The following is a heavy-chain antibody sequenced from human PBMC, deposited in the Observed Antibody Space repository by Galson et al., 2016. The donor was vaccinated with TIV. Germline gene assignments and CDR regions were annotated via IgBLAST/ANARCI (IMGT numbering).Heavy chain of an antibody. V-gene: IGHV1-24*01. J-gene: IGHJ4*02. D-gene: IGHD2/OR15-2a*01. Sequence: SVKVSCKASGYSFTNYGIAWVRQAPGQGLEWMGGFDPEVSKTVYAQMLQGRVTMAADTSRNTAYMELGSLRFEDTAVYYCAIVAWFPGLSLDNWGQGTLVTVSS. CDR3: AIVAWFPGLSLDN. CDR2: FDPEVSKT. CDR1: GYSFTNYG.